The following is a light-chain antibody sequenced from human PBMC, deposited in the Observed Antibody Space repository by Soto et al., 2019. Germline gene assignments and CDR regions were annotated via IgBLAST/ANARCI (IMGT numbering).Light chain of an antibody. CDR2: LNSDGSH. CDR3: QTWGTGIHVV. V-gene: IGLV4-69*01. CDR1: SGHSSYA. J-gene: IGLJ2*01. Sequence: QPVLTQSPSASASLGASVKLTCTLSSGHSSYAIAWHQQQPEKGPRYLMKLNSDGSHSKGDGIPDRFSGSSSGAERYLTSSSLQSEDEADYYCQTWGTGIHVVFGGGTKVTVL.